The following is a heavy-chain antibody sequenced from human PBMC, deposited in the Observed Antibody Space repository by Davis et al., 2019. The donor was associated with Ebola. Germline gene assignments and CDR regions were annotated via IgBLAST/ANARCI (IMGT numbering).Heavy chain of an antibody. J-gene: IGHJ4*02. CDR2: INPSGGST. D-gene: IGHD1-1*01. Sequence: AASVKVSCKASGYTFTSYYMHWVRQAPGQGLEWMGIINPSGGSTSYAQKFQGTVTMTRDTSTSTVYMELSSLRSEDTAVYYCARAQFPTTSDHWGQGILVTVSS. V-gene: IGHV1-46*01. CDR1: GYTFTSYY. CDR3: ARAQFPTTSDH.